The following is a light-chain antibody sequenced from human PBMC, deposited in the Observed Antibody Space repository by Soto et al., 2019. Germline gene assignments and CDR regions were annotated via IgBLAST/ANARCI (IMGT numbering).Light chain of an antibody. CDR3: SSYTTSSVYV. CDR1: SSDVGVYHY. Sequence: QSALTQPASVSGSPGQSITISCTGTSSDVGVYHYVSWYQQHPGKAPKLMIYDDSNRPSGVSHRFSGSKSGNTASLTISGLRTEDEADYYCSSYTTSSVYVFGAGTKLTVL. J-gene: IGLJ1*01. V-gene: IGLV2-14*01. CDR2: DDS.